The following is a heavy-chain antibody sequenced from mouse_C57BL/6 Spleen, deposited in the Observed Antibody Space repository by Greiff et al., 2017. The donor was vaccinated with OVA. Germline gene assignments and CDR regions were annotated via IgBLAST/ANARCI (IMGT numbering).Heavy chain of an antibody. CDR2: ISSGGSYT. V-gene: IGHV5-6*01. D-gene: IGHD1-1*01. CDR3: ARHDGSSYGYFDV. Sequence: EVMLVESGGDLVKPGGSLKLSCAASGFTFSSYGMSWVRQTPDKRLEWVATISSGGSYTYYPDSVKGRFTISRDNAKNTLYLQLSSLKSEDTAMYYCARHDGSSYGYFDVWGTGTTVTVSS. J-gene: IGHJ1*03. CDR1: GFTFSSYG.